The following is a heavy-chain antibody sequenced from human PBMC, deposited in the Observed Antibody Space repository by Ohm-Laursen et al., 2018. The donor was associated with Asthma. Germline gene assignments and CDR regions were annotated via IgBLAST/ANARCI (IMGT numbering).Heavy chain of an antibody. J-gene: IGHJ4*02. CDR1: GFTFSDYY. Sequence: SLRLSCAASGFTFSDYYMSWIRQAPGKGLECVSYISSSASTIYYADSVRGRFAISRDNAKNSLYLQMNSLRAEDTAVYYCARDKWGLELFHYFDNWGQGTLVTVSS. CDR2: ISSSASTI. CDR3: ARDKWGLELFHYFDN. V-gene: IGHV3-11*01. D-gene: IGHD1-7*01.